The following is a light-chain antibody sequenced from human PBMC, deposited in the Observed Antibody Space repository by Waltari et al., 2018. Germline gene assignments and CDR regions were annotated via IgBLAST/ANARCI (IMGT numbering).Light chain of an antibody. CDR3: QQFNTYPIP. CDR1: HSISTW. Sequence: DIQMTQSPSTLSASVGDRVTITCRASHSISTWLAWYQQKPGKAPKLLIYEASSLENVVPSRFSGSGSGTEFTRTISSLQPDDFATYYCQQFNTYPIPFGRGTKVDIK. J-gene: IGKJ3*01. V-gene: IGKV1-5*03. CDR2: EAS.